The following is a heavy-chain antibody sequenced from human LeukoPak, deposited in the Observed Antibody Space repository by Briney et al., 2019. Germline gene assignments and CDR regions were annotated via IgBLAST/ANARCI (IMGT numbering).Heavy chain of an antibody. CDR1: GYSISSGYY. CDR3: ARGLDDILSVYYNVLGDY. D-gene: IGHD3-9*01. J-gene: IGHJ4*02. Sequence: SETLSLTCTVSGYSISSGYYWGWIRQPPGKGLEWIGSIYHSGSTYYNPSLKSRVTISVDTSKNQFSLKLSSVTAADTAVYYCARGLDDILSVYYNVLGDYWGQGTLVTVSS. CDR2: IYHSGST. V-gene: IGHV4-38-2*02.